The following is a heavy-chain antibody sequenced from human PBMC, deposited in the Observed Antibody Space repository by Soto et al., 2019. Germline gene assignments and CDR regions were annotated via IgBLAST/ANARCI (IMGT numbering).Heavy chain of an antibody. CDR1: GFTFSSYA. J-gene: IGHJ5*02. Sequence: GGSLRLSCAASGFTFSSYAMHWVRQAPGKGLEWVAVISYDGSNKYYADSVKGRFTISRDNSKNTLYLQMNSLRAEDTAVYYCARDAVLRYFDWRTQADSYNWFDPWGQGTLVTVSS. V-gene: IGHV3-30-3*01. CDR3: ARDAVLRYFDWRTQADSYNWFDP. CDR2: ISYDGSNK. D-gene: IGHD3-9*01.